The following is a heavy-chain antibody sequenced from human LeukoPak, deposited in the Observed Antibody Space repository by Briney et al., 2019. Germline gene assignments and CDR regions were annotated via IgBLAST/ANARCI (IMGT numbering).Heavy chain of an antibody. D-gene: IGHD3-22*01. CDR1: GFTFSTFG. J-gene: IGHJ4*02. V-gene: IGHV3-30*02. CDR3: AKGTYYYDSSGYSETYYFDY. CDR2: IRYDGSNK. Sequence: GGSLRLSCAASGFTFSTFGMHWVRQAPGKGLEWVAFIRYDGSNKYYADSVKGRFTISRDNSKNTLYLQMNSLRAEDTAVYYCAKGTYYYDSSGYSETYYFDYWGQGTLVTVSS.